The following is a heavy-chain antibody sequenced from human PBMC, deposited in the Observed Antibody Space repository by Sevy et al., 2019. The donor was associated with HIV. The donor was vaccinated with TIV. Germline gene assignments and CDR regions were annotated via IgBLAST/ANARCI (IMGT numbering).Heavy chain of an antibody. Sequence: GGSLRLSCAASGFTFSDYYMSWIRQAPGKGLEWVSYISSSGSTIYYADSVKDRFTISRDNAKNSLYLQMNSLRAEDTAVYYCARYKTGRKTYYYDSSGPGVGAFDIWGQGTMVTVSS. V-gene: IGHV3-11*04. CDR2: ISSSGSTI. J-gene: IGHJ3*02. CDR3: ARYKTGRKTYYYDSSGPGVGAFDI. CDR1: GFTFSDYY. D-gene: IGHD3-22*01.